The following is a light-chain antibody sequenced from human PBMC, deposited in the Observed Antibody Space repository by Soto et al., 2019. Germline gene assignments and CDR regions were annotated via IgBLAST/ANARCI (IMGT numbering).Light chain of an antibody. CDR3: QHYRSLLMRT. V-gene: IGKV3-15*01. CDR1: QSVSSN. CDR2: GAS. Sequence: EIVVRRSPATLSVSPGERATLSRRASQSVSSNLAWYQQKPGQAPRLLIYGASTRATGIPARFSGSGSGTEFTLSISSLQSESFAFYYCQHYRSLLMRTCAQGTTV. J-gene: IGKJ1*01.